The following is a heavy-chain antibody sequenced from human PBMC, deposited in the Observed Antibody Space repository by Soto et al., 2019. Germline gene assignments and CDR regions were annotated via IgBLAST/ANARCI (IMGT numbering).Heavy chain of an antibody. CDR2: MYHSAST. Sequence: QVQLQESGPGLVKPSETLSLDCAVSGASVTSPIFYWSWIRQPPGKGLKWIGYMYHSASTNYNPSLKSRFTIPKNTSENRFSLKFTSVTAADTAVYFCARVVYDAFDVWGQGTLVSVSS. CDR3: ARVVYDAFDV. V-gene: IGHV4-61*01. J-gene: IGHJ3*01. D-gene: IGHD6-6*01. CDR1: GASVTSPIFY.